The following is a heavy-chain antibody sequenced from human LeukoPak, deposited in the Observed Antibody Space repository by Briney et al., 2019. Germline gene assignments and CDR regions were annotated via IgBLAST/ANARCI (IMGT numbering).Heavy chain of an antibody. CDR3: AREAFLTSNWFDP. J-gene: IGHJ5*02. CDR2: IYSGGSA. V-gene: IGHV3-53*01. CDR1: GFTVSSNY. Sequence: GGSLRLSCAASGFTVSSNYMSWVRQAPGKGLEWVSVIYSGGSAYYADSVKGRFTISRDNSKNTLYLQMNSLRAEDTAVYYCAREAFLTSNWFDPWGQGTLVTVSS. D-gene: IGHD2/OR15-2a*01.